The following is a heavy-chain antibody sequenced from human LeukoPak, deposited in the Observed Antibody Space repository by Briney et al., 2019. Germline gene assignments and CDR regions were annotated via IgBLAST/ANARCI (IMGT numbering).Heavy chain of an antibody. CDR3: ARDPREAVAYYFDY. Sequence: PGGSLRLSCAASGFTFSSYGMHWVRQAPGKGLEWVAVIWYDGSNKYYADSVKGRFTISRDNSKNTLYLQMNSLRAEDTAVYYCARDPREAVAYYFDYWGQGTLVTVSS. D-gene: IGHD6-19*01. J-gene: IGHJ4*02. CDR1: GFTFSSYG. V-gene: IGHV3-30*19. CDR2: IWYDGSNK.